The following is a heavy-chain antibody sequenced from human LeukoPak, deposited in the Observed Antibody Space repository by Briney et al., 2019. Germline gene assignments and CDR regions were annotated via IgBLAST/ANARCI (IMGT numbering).Heavy chain of an antibody. Sequence: PSETLSLTCTVSGGSISSSSYYWGWIRQPPGKGLEWIGRIYYTGSTYYNPSLKSRVTISVDKSKNQFSLKLSSVTAADTAVYYCAVYCGGDCYSGVNNWFDPWGQGTLVTVSS. CDR1: GGSISSSSYY. D-gene: IGHD2-21*02. V-gene: IGHV4-39*07. CDR3: AVYCGGDCYSGVNNWFDP. J-gene: IGHJ5*02. CDR2: IYYTGST.